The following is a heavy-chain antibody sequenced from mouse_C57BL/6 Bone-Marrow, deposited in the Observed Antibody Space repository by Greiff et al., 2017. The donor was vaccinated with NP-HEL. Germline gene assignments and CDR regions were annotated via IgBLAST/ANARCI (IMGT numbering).Heavy chain of an antibody. CDR1: GYTFTDYY. J-gene: IGHJ2*01. Sequence: VHVKQSGPVLVKPGASVKMSCKASGYTFTDYYMNWVKQSHGKSLEWIGVINPYNGGTSYNQKFKGKATLTVDKSSSTAYMELNSLTSEDSAVYYCARAFGPYWGQGTTLTVSS. CDR2: INPYNGGT. V-gene: IGHV1-19*01. CDR3: ARAFGPY.